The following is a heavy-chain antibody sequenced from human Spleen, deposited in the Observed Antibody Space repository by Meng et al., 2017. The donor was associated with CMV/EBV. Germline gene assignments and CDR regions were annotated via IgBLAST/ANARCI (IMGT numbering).Heavy chain of an antibody. CDR2: IRVYNGNT. J-gene: IGHJ6*02. CDR3: ARAPCSTATCYIYYYYGLDV. CDR1: GYSFTSYG. Sequence: ASVKVSCKASGYSFTSYGISWVRQAPGQGLEWMGWIRVYNGNTNYAQKLQGRVTLTTDTATSTAYMELRSLRSDDTAVYYCARAPCSTATCYIYYYYGLDVWGQGTTVTVSS. V-gene: IGHV1-18*01. D-gene: IGHD2-2*02.